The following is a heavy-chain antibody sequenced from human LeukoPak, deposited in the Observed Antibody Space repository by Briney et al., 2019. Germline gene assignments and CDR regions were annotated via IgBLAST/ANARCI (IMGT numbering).Heavy chain of an antibody. D-gene: IGHD6-6*01. CDR2: IYYSGST. Sequence: SETLSLTCTVSGGSISSYYWSWIRQPPGKGLEWIGYIYYSGSTNYNPSLRSRVTISVDTSKNQFSLKLSSVTAADTAVYYCAREIPYSSSSGGTDYWGQGTLVTVSS. V-gene: IGHV4-59*01. CDR3: AREIPYSSSSGGTDY. J-gene: IGHJ4*02. CDR1: GGSISSYY.